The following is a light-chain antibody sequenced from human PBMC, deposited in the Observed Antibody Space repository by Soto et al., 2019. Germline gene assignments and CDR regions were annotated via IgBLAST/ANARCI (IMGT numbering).Light chain of an antibody. CDR2: KAS. CDR1: QSISSW. J-gene: IGKJ1*01. Sequence: DIQMTQSPSTLSASVGDRVTITCRASQSISSWLAWYQQKPGKAPKLLVYKASSLESGVPSRFSGSGSGTEFTLPISSLQPDDFATYYRQQYNDYPWTFGQGPKVEI. CDR3: QQYNDYPWT. V-gene: IGKV1-5*03.